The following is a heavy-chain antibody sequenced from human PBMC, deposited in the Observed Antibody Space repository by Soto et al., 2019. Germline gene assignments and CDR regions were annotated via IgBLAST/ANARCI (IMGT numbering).Heavy chain of an antibody. CDR3: AKDYSSYFDY. Sequence: LRLSCAASGFTFSSYGMHWVRQAPGKGLEWVAVISYDGSNKYYADSVKGRFTISRDNSKNTLYLQMNSLRAEDTAVYYCAKDYSSYFDYWGQGTLVTVSS. CDR1: GFTFSSYG. CDR2: ISYDGSNK. D-gene: IGHD4-4*01. V-gene: IGHV3-30*18. J-gene: IGHJ4*02.